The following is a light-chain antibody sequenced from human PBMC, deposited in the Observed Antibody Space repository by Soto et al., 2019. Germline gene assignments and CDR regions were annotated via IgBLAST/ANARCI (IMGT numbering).Light chain of an antibody. V-gene: IGLV2-23*03. CDR2: EGS. Sequence: QSALTQPAYVSGSRGQSITISCTGTRSDVGSYNLVSWYQQHPGKAPKLMIYEGSKRPSGVSNRFSGSKSGNTASLTISGLQAEDEADYYCCSYAGSSTFVVFGGGTKLTVL. J-gene: IGLJ2*01. CDR3: CSYAGSSTFVV. CDR1: RSDVGSYNL.